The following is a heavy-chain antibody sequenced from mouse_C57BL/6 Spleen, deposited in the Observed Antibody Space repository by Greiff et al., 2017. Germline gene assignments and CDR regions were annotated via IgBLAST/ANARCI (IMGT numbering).Heavy chain of an antibody. CDR3: ARRADYGDAMDY. J-gene: IGHJ4*01. CDR1: GYAFTNYL. V-gene: IGHV1-54*01. Sequence: SGAELVRPGTSVKVSCKASGYAFTNYLIEWVKQRPGQGLEWIGVINPGSGGTNYNEKFKGKATLTADKSSSTAYMQLSSLTSEDSAVYFCARRADYGDAMDYWGQGTSVPVSS. CDR2: INPGSGGT. D-gene: IGHD2-4*01.